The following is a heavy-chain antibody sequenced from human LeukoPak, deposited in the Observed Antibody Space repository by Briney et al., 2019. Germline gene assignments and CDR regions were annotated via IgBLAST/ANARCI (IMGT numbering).Heavy chain of an antibody. CDR1: GFTFSSYA. CDR3: ARDNYGDYEDAFDI. CDR2: ISYDGSNK. J-gene: IGHJ3*02. Sequence: GGSLRLSCAASGFTFSSYAMHWVRQAPGKGLEWVAVISYDGSNKYYADSVKGRFTISRDNAKNSLYLQLNSLRAEDTAVYYCARDNYGDYEDAFDIWGQGTMVTVSS. V-gene: IGHV3-30-3*01. D-gene: IGHD4-17*01.